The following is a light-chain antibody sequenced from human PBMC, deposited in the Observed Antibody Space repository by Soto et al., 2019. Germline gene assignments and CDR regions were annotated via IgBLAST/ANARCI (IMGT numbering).Light chain of an antibody. CDR1: QSVSANY. Sequence: EIVLTQSPGTLSLSPGERATLFCRASQSVSANYLAWYRQKPGQAPRLLMYGASTRATAIPDRFSGSGSGTDFSLTISRVEPEDFAVYYCQQYGSSPITFGQGTRLEIK. CDR3: QQYGSSPIT. V-gene: IGKV3-20*01. CDR2: GAS. J-gene: IGKJ5*01.